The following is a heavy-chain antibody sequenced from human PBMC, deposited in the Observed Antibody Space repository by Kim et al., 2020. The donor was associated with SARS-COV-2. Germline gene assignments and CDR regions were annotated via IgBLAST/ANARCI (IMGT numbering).Heavy chain of an antibody. CDR3: AREVPFPVRDDFWSGYFIAPGWFDP. J-gene: IGHJ5*02. CDR1: GYTFTSYG. Sequence: ASVKVSCKASGYTFTSYGISWVRQAPGQGLEWMGWISAYNGNTNYAQKLQGRVTMTTDTSTSTAYMELRSLRSDDTAVYYCAREVPFPVRDDFWSGYFIAPGWFDPWGQGTLVTVSS. V-gene: IGHV1-18*04. CDR2: ISAYNGNT. D-gene: IGHD3-3*01.